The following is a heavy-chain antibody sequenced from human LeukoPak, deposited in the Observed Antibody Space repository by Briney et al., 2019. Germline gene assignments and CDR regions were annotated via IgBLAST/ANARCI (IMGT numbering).Heavy chain of an antibody. CDR3: AREKLTTVTPFQEYYFDY. CDR2: IYYSGST. CDR1: GGSISSGGYY. Sequence: SQTLSLTCTVSGGSISSGGYYWSWIRQHPGKGLEWIGYIYYSGSTYYNPSLKSRVTISVDTSKNQFSLKLSSVTAADTAVYYCAREKLTTVTPFQEYYFDYWGQGTLVTVSS. V-gene: IGHV4-31*03. D-gene: IGHD4-17*01. J-gene: IGHJ4*02.